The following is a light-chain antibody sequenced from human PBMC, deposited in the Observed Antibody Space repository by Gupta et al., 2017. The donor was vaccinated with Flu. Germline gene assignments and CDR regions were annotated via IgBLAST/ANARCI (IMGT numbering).Light chain of an antibody. V-gene: IGLV3-9*01. Sequence: GQTAWSSCGGNGIESESLHWYQQEPGQAPALDIYRGASRASGVPERCSGSNSGNTATMTRNRAEDGDEDDYYCQVWNRSTVIFGGGTKLTVL. J-gene: IGLJ2*01. CDR2: RGA. CDR3: QVWNRSTVI. CDR1: GIESES.